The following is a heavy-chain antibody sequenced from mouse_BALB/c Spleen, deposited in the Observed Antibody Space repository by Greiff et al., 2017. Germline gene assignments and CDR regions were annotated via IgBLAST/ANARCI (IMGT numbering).Heavy chain of an antibody. Sequence: ESGPGLVKPSQSLSLTCSVTGYSITSGYYWNWIRQFPGNKLEWMGYISYDGSNNYNPSLKNRISITRDTSKNQFFLKLNSVTTEDTATYYCARVDFFYAMDYWGQGTSVTVSS. CDR1: GYSITSGYY. CDR3: ARVDFFYAMDY. CDR2: ISYDGSN. J-gene: IGHJ4*01. V-gene: IGHV3-6*02.